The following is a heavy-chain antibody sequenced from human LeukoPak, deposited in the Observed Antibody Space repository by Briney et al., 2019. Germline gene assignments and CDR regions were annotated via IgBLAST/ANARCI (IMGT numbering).Heavy chain of an antibody. D-gene: IGHD2-15*01. Sequence: YPSETLSLTCAVYGGSFSGYYWSWIRQPPGKGLEWIGEINHSGSTNYNPSLKSRVTISVDTSKNQFSLKLSSVTAADTAVYYCARVVGARKGGFDYWGQGTLVTVSS. J-gene: IGHJ4*02. CDR3: ARVVGARKGGFDY. V-gene: IGHV4-34*01. CDR2: INHSGST. CDR1: GGSFSGYY.